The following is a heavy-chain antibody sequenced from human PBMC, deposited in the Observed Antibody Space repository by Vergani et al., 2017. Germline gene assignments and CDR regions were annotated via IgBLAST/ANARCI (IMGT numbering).Heavy chain of an antibody. V-gene: IGHV3-30*18. CDR2: ISYDGSNK. CDR1: GFTFSSYC. D-gene: IGHD2-2*01. J-gene: IGHJ2*01. CDR3: AKDVGAGPAGYFDL. Sequence: QVQLVESGGGVVQPGRSLRLSCAASGFTFSSYCMHWVRQAPGKGLEWVAVISYDGSNKYYADSVKGRFTISRDNSKNTVYLQMNSLRAEDTAGYYCAKDVGAGPAGYFDLWGRGSLVTVS.